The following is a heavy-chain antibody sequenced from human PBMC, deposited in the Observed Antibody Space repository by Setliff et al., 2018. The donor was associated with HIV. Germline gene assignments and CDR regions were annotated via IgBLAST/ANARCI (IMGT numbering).Heavy chain of an antibody. CDR3: ARDPYCSGDGCFRYYQH. CDR1: NVSIESYY. D-gene: IGHD2-15*01. J-gene: IGHJ1*01. V-gene: IGHV4-4*07. Sequence: SETLSLTCTVSNVSIESYYWSWIRQPAGRALEWIGRIYSSGRTNYNPSLKSRVKMSIDTPKNQFSLKLSSVTAADTAVYFCARDPYCSGDGCFRYYQHWGRGTPVTVSS. CDR2: IYSSGRT.